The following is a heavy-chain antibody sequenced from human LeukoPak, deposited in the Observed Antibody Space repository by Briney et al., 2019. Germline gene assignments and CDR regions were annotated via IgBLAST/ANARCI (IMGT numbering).Heavy chain of an antibody. CDR3: ARGCSSTSCYGFDY. V-gene: IGHV3-53*01. Sequence: PGGSLRLSCAASGFTVSSNYMSWVRQAPGKGLEWVSVIYSGGSTYYADSVKGRFTISRDISKNTLYLQMNSLRAEDTAVYYCARGCSSTSCYGFDYWGQGTLVTVSS. CDR1: GFTVSSNY. J-gene: IGHJ4*02. D-gene: IGHD2-2*01. CDR2: IYSGGST.